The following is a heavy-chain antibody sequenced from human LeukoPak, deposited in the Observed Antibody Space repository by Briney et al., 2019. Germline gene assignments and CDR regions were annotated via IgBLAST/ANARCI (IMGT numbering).Heavy chain of an antibody. V-gene: IGHV3-48*02. CDR3: AIFGLGSGSRDY. D-gene: IGHD3-10*01. CDR1: GFIVSTSN. CDR2: MSSSSRTI. Sequence: GGSLRLSCAASGFIVSTSNMNWVRQAAGKGLEWVSFMSSSSRTIYYADSVKGRVSISRDNAKNSLYLQMNSLRDEDTAIYYCAIFGLGSGSRDYWGQGTLVTVSS. J-gene: IGHJ4*02.